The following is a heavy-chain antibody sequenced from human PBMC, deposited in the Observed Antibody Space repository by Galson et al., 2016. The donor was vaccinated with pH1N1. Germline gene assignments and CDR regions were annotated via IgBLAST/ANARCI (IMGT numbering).Heavy chain of an antibody. CDR1: GFTFSTFA. D-gene: IGHD3-10*02. CDR2: ISSGETT. V-gene: IGHV3-23*01. CDR3: AKDVSGELIPSRIDL. Sequence: SLRLSCAASGFTFSTFAMTWVRQAPGKGLEWVSGISSGETTNYADSVKGRFTISRDNSKNVLYMEMNSLRPEDTAVYYCAKDVSGELIPSRIDLWGQGTLVTVSS. J-gene: IGHJ5*02.